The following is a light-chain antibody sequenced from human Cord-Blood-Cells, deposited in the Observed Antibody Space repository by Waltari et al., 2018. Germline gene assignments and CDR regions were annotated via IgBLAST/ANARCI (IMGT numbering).Light chain of an antibody. J-gene: IGLJ2*01. V-gene: IGLV3-1*01. Sequence: SYELTQPPSVSVSPGQTASITCTGDQLGDKYACWHQQKPGQSPVLVIYQDSKRPSGIPGRFPGSNSGNTATLTISGTQAMDEADYYCQAWDSSTAVFGGGTKLTVL. CDR1: QLGDKY. CDR2: QDS. CDR3: QAWDSSTAV.